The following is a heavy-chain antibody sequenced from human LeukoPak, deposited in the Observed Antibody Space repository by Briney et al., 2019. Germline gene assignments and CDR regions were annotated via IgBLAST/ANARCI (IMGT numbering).Heavy chain of an antibody. J-gene: IGHJ5*02. Sequence: PGGSLRLSCAAPGFTFSSYEMNWVRQAPGKGLEWVSYISSSGSTIYYADSVKGRFTISRDNAKNSLYLQMNSLRAEDTAVYYCARGEMANWFDPWGQGTLVTVSS. CDR3: ARGEMANWFDP. CDR2: ISSSGSTI. D-gene: IGHD5-24*01. V-gene: IGHV3-48*03. CDR1: GFTFSSYE.